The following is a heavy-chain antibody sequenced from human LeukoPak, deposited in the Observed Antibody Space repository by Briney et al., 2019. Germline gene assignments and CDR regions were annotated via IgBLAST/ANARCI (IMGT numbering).Heavy chain of an antibody. J-gene: IGHJ6*03. V-gene: IGHV4-38-2*02. CDR3: ARERGITLVREVHYYYQYYMDV. D-gene: IGHD3-10*01. CDR2: IYHSGST. CDR1: GYSISSGYY. Sequence: SETLSLTCTVSGYSISSGYYWGWIRQPPGKGLEWIGNIYHSGSTYYNPSLKSRVTISVDTSKNQFSLKLSSVTAADTAVYYCARERGITLVREVHYYYQYYMDVWGKGTTVTISS.